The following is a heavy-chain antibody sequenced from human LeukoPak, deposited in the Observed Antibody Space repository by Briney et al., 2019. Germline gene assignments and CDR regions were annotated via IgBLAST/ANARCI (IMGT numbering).Heavy chain of an antibody. CDR1: GGSISSGDYY. Sequence: PSETLSLTCTVSGGSISSGDYYWSWIRQPSGKGLEWIGYIYYSGSTYYNPSLKSRVTISVDTSKNQFSLKLSSVTAADTAVYYCARGRYYDSSGYFPLFDYWGQGTLVTVSS. J-gene: IGHJ4*02. CDR3: ARGRYYDSSGYFPLFDY. CDR2: IYYSGST. V-gene: IGHV4-30-4*01. D-gene: IGHD3-22*01.